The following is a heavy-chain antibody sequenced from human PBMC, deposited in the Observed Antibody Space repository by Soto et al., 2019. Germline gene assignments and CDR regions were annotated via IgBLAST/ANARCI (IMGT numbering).Heavy chain of an antibody. CDR1: GASIGGSTKY. CDR3: ARNGDYGAYLDDFDN. D-gene: IGHD4-17*01. CDR2: IYYSGTT. J-gene: IGHJ4*02. Sequence: LQLQESGPGLVKPSETLSLTCTVSGASIGGSTKYWGWIRQPPGKGLEWIGSIYYSGTTYYNPSLKSRVTMSVDTPKNQFSLKLTSVTAADTAVYYCARNGDYGAYLDDFDNWGQGILVTVSS. V-gene: IGHV4-39*01.